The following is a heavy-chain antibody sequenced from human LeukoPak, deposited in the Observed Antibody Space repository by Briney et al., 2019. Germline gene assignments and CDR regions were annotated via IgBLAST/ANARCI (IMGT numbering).Heavy chain of an antibody. V-gene: IGHV4-39*07. CDR2: IYYSGST. D-gene: IGHD3-10*01. Sequence: NSSETLSLTCTVSGGSISSSSYYWGWIRQPPGKGLEWIGSIYYSGSTYYNPSLKSRVTISVDTSKNQFSLKLSSVTAADTAVYYCAREMQDKSLQWIGELKKYYYYYMDVWGKGTTVIVSS. CDR3: AREMQDKSLQWIGELKKYYYYYMDV. CDR1: GGSISSSSYY. J-gene: IGHJ6*03.